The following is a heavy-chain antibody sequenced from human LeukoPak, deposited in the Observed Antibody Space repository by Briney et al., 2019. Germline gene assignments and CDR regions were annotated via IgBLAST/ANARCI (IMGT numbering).Heavy chain of an antibody. CDR3: ARGAPGQPRRMDV. CDR2: MNPNSGNT. J-gene: IGHJ6*02. V-gene: IGHV1-8*01. Sequence: EASVKVSCMASGYTFTIYDIEWVRQAPGQGLERMGWMNPNSGNTGYAQKFQGRVTMTRNTSISTAYMELSSLRSEDTAVYYCARGAPGQPRRMDVWGQGTTVTVSS. CDR1: GYTFTIYD.